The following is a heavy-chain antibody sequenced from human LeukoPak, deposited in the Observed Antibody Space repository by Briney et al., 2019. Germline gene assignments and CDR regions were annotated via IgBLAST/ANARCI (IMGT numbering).Heavy chain of an antibody. CDR2: ISYDGSNK. D-gene: IGHD2-15*01. Sequence: GGSLRLSCAASGVTFSSYGMHWVRQAPGKGLEWVAVISYDGSNKYYADSVKGRFTISRDNSKNTLYLQMNSLRAEDTAVYYCAKLEVVVQTHRDAFDIWGEGTMVTVSS. V-gene: IGHV3-30*18. CDR1: GVTFSSYG. J-gene: IGHJ3*02. CDR3: AKLEVVVQTHRDAFDI.